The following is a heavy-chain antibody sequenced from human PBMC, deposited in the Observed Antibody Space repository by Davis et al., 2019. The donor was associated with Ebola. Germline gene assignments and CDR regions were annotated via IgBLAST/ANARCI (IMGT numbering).Heavy chain of an antibody. Sequence: SVKVSCKASGGTFSSYAISWVRQAPGQGLEWMGGIIPIFGTANYAQKFQGRVTITADKSTSTAYMELSSLRSEDTAVYYCARGRSKVVVAATTGYYGMDVWGQGTTVTVSS. CDR2: IIPIFGTA. CDR1: GGTFSSYA. J-gene: IGHJ6*02. V-gene: IGHV1-69*06. CDR3: ARGRSKVVVAATTGYYGMDV. D-gene: IGHD2-15*01.